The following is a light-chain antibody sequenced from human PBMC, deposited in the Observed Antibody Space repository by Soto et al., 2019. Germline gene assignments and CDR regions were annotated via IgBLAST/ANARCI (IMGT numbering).Light chain of an antibody. J-gene: IGLJ1*01. Sequence: QSVLTQPPSVSGSPGQSVAISCTGTSSDVGNYNRVSWYQQPPGSAPKLILYDVSNRPSGVPDRFSGSKSGNTASLTISGLQADDEADYYCSSYTTSSTYVFGTGTKVT. CDR2: DVS. V-gene: IGLV2-18*02. CDR1: SSDVGNYNR. CDR3: SSYTTSSTYV.